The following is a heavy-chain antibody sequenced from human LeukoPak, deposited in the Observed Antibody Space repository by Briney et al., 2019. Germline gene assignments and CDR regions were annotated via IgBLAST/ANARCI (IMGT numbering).Heavy chain of an antibody. D-gene: IGHD5-24*01. CDR2: ISSSGSTI. Sequence: PGRSLRLSCAASGFTFSSYEMNWVRQAPGKGLEWVSYISSSGSTIYYADSVKGRFTISRDNAKNTLYLQMNSLRAEDTAVYYCARDLDGYVDYWGQGTLVTVSS. J-gene: IGHJ4*02. V-gene: IGHV3-48*03. CDR1: GFTFSSYE. CDR3: ARDLDGYVDY.